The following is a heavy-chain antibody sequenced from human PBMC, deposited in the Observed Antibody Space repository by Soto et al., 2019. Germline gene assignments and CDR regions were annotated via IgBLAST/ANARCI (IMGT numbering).Heavy chain of an antibody. Sequence: QITLKESGPTLVKPTQTLTLTCTFSGFSLSTSGVGVGWIRQPPGKALEWLALIYWDDDKRYSPSLKSRLTIPKNIPKHQVVLTMTNMDPVDTATYYCAHSRGRSNLAHYYGMDVWGQGTTVTVSS. CDR2: IYWDDDK. V-gene: IGHV2-5*02. D-gene: IGHD4-4*01. J-gene: IGHJ6*02. CDR1: GFSLSTSGVG. CDR3: AHSRGRSNLAHYYGMDV.